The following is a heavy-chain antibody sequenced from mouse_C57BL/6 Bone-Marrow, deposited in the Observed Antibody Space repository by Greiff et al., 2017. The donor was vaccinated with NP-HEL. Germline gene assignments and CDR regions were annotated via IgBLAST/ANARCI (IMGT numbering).Heavy chain of an antibody. D-gene: IGHD2-1*01. V-gene: IGHV5-17*01. CDR3: AIYSMDY. CDR2: ISSGSSTI. CDR1: GFTFSDYG. J-gene: IGHJ4*01. Sequence: EVKVEESGGGLVKPGGSLKLSCAASGFTFSDYGMHWVRQAPEKGLEWVAYISSGSSTIYYADTVKGRFTISRDNAKNTLFLQMTSLRSEDTAMYYCAIYSMDYWGQGTSVTVSS.